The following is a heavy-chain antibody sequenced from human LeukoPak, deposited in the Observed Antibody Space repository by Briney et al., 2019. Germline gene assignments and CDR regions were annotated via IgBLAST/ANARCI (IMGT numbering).Heavy chain of an antibody. V-gene: IGHV3-74*01. Sequence: GGSLRLSCGASGFTFTTHWIHWVRQAPGKGLEWVSRIKPDGSDTNYADSVKGRFTISRDNAKNTVYLQMNSLRAEDTAVYFCVKGQEFLEYVYDFWGQGTLVTVSS. CDR2: IKPDGSDT. CDR3: VKGQEFLEYVYDF. CDR1: GFTFTTHW. D-gene: IGHD3-3*01. J-gene: IGHJ4*02.